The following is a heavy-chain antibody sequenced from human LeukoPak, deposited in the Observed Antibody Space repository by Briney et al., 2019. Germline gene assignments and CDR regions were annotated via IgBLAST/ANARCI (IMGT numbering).Heavy chain of an antibody. CDR1: GFTFSSFG. V-gene: IGHV3-23*01. CDR3: AKAGRGGAITMIRGVKGDYYYMDV. CDR2: ISGSGGRT. Sequence: GGSLRLSCAASGFTFSSFGMSWVRQAPGKGLEWVSAISGSGGRTYDTDSVKGRFTISRDNSKNTLHLQMNSLRAEDTAVYYCAKAGRGGAITMIRGVKGDYYYMDVWGKGTTVTISS. J-gene: IGHJ6*03. D-gene: IGHD3-10*01.